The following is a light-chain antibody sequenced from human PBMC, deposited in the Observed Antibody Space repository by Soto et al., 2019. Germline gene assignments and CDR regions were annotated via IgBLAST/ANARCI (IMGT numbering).Light chain of an antibody. V-gene: IGLV2-14*01. CDR2: EVS. J-gene: IGLJ1*01. Sequence: QSALTHPASVSGSPGQTLTISCPGTSSDMGGYNYVSWYQQHPGKAPKLMIYEVSNRPSGVSTRFSGSKSGNTASLTISGLQTEDEADYHCSSYTSSSFYVFGTGTKVTVL. CDR3: SSYTSSSFYV. CDR1: SSDMGGYNY.